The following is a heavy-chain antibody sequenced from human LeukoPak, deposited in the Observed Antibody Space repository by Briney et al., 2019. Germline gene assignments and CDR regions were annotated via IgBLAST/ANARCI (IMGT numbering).Heavy chain of an antibody. CDR1: GFTFSGYS. Sequence: AESLSLSCAASGFTFSGYSMHWVRHAQGKGMEYVSAIIIHGGYTYYADSVKGRFTISRDNSKNTLYLQMDSLRPEDMAVYYCARITMGATVANFYYYYMDVWGEGTTVTVSS. CDR2: IIIHGGYT. D-gene: IGHD3-3*01. J-gene: IGHJ6*03. V-gene: IGHV3-64*02. CDR3: ARITMGATVANFYYYYMDV.